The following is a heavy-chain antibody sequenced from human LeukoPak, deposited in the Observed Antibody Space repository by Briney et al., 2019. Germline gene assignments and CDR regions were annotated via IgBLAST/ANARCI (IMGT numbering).Heavy chain of an antibody. CDR1: GGSISSYY. V-gene: IGHV4-59*01. Sequence: PSETLSLTCTVSGGSISSYYWSWIRQPPGKGLEWIGYIYYSGSTDYNPSLKSRVTISVDTSKNQFSLKLSSVTAADTAVYYCARDVGFGENNWFDPWGQGTLVTVSS. J-gene: IGHJ5*02. D-gene: IGHD3-10*01. CDR3: ARDVGFGENNWFDP. CDR2: IYYSGST.